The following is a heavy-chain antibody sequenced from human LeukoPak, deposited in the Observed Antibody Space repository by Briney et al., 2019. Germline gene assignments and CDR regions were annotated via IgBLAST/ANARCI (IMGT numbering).Heavy chain of an antibody. D-gene: IGHD3-16*01. CDR2: ISSSGNTI. CDR1: GFTFSDYY. J-gene: IGHJ4*02. CDR3: AKRPYEPYYFDF. Sequence: PGRSLRLSCAASGFTFSDYYMSWIRQAPGKGLEWVSYISSSGNTIYYADSVKGRFTISRDNAKNSLYLQMNSLRAEDTAVYYCAKRPYEPYYFDFWGQGTLVTVSS. V-gene: IGHV3-11*01.